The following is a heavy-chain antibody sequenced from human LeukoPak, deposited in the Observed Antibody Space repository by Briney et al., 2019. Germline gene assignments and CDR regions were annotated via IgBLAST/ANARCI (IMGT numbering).Heavy chain of an antibody. CDR1: GGSMSSSSYY. V-gene: IGHV4-39*01. J-gene: IGHJ4*02. D-gene: IGHD2-15*01. Sequence: KSSETLSLTCTVSGGSMSSSSYYWGWIRQPPGKGLEWIGSMSTSGSTYDNPSLKSRVTISLDTSRNQFSLKLTSVTAADTAVYYCARHWAVGGRELDYWGQGILVTVSS. CDR3: ARHWAVGGRELDY. CDR2: MSTSGST.